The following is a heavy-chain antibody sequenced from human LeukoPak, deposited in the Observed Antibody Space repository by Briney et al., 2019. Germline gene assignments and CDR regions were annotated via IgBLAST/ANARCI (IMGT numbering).Heavy chain of an antibody. D-gene: IGHD6-19*01. CDR3: ARDSSGWFKY. CDR1: GDSISNYY. CDR2: IHYSGST. Sequence: SETLSLTCTVSGDSISNYYWSWIRQLPGKGLEWIGYIHYSGSTNYNPSLKSRVTISVDTSKNQFSLKLSSVTAADTAVYYCARDSSGWFKYWGQGTLVTVSS. J-gene: IGHJ4*02. V-gene: IGHV4-59*01.